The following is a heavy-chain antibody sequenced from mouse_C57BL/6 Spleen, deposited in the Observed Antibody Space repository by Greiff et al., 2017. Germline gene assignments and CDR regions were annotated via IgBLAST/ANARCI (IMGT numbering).Heavy chain of an antibody. CDR3: TRKGDYYGSSYPWYFDV. CDR1: GYTFTDYE. V-gene: IGHV1-15*01. D-gene: IGHD1-1*01. CDR2: IDPETGGT. J-gene: IGHJ1*03. Sequence: VQLQQSGAELVRPGASVTLSCKASGYTFTDYEMHWVKQTPVHGLEWIGAIDPETGGTAYNQKFKGKAILTADQSSSTAYMELRSLTSEDSAVYYCTRKGDYYGSSYPWYFDVWGTGTTVTVSS.